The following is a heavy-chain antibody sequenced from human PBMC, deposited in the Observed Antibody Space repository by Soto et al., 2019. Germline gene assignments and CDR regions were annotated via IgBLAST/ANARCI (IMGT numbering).Heavy chain of an antibody. CDR1: GFTFSTYA. J-gene: IGHJ4*02. Sequence: PGGSLRLSCVASGFTFSTYAMNWVRQAPGKRLEWVSVISGSGGSTNYADSVKGRFTISRDNSKNTLYLQMNSLRAEDTAVYYCAKRATGTYFDYWGQGTLVTVSS. CDR3: AKRATGTYFDY. CDR2: ISGSGGST. V-gene: IGHV3-23*01. D-gene: IGHD1-1*01.